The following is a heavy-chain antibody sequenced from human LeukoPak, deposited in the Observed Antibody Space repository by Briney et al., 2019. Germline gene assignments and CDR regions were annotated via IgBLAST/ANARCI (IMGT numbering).Heavy chain of an antibody. D-gene: IGHD3-9*01. CDR3: ATGGEYDILTGYSGYFDY. CDR2: ISAYNGNT. CDR1: GYTFTSYG. J-gene: IGHJ4*02. V-gene: IGHV1-18*01. Sequence: ASVKVSSTASGYTFTSYGISWVRHAPGQGLEWMGWISAYNGNTNNEQKLQGRVTMTTDTSTSTAYMEPRSLRSDDTAVYYCATGGEYDILTGYSGYFDYWGQGDLVTVSS.